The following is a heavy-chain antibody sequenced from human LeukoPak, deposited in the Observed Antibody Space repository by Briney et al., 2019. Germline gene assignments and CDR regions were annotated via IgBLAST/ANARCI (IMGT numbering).Heavy chain of an antibody. CDR3: AKDPSGAGDY. V-gene: IGHV3-30*02. D-gene: IGHD3-10*01. CDR1: GFDGFTFSSYG. Sequence: GGSLRLSCAASGFDGFTFSSYGMHWVRQVPGKGLEWVAFIRYDGSDKYYVDSVKGRFTISRDNSRNTVDLQMNSLRIEDTAVYHCAKDPSGAGDYWGPGTLVTVSS. J-gene: IGHJ4*02. CDR2: IRYDGSDK.